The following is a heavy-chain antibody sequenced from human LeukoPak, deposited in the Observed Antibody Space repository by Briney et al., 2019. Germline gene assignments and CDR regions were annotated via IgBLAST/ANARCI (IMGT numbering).Heavy chain of an antibody. J-gene: IGHJ2*01. Sequence: GASVKVSCKASGYTFTGYGISWVRQAPGQGLEWMGWIGAYNGNTNYAQKLQGRVTMTTDTSTSTAYMELRSLRSDDTAVYYCARDIRGYYYGSGSQAWYFDLWGRGTLVTVSS. CDR1: GYTFTGYG. D-gene: IGHD3-10*01. CDR2: IGAYNGNT. V-gene: IGHV1-18*01. CDR3: ARDIRGYYYGSGSQAWYFDL.